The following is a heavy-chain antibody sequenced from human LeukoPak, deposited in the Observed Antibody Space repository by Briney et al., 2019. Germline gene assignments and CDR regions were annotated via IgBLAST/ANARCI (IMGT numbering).Heavy chain of an antibody. V-gene: IGHV4-61*08. CDR1: GGSISSGGYY. D-gene: IGHD5-24*01. CDR2: IYYSGST. J-gene: IGHJ4*02. Sequence: SETLSLTCTVSGGSISSGGYYWSWIRQHPGKGLEWIGYIYYSGSTNYNPSLKSRVTISVDTSKNQFSLKLSSVTAADTAVYYCARDRSRDGYNRFDYWGQGTLVTVSS. CDR3: ARDRSRDGYNRFDY.